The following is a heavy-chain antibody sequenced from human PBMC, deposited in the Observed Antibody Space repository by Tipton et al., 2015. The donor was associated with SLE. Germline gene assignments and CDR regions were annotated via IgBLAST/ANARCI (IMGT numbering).Heavy chain of an antibody. CDR3: ARDSLNWGSYYHGMDV. CDR1: AGPFSGYY. V-gene: IGHV4-34*01. J-gene: IGHJ6*02. CDR2: INHSGST. Sequence: TLSLTCTVYAGPFSGYYWSWIRQPPGKGLEWIGEINHSGSTTYNPSLKSRVTISVDTSKNQFSLKLSSVTAADTAVYYCARDSLNWGSYYHGMDVWGQGTTVTVSS. D-gene: IGHD3-16*01.